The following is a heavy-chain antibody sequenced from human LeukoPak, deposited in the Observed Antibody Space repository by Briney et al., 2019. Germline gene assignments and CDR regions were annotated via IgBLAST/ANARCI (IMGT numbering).Heavy chain of an antibody. CDR2: ISSNGDSA. CDR3: ARGEAWGNLDY. J-gene: IGHJ4*02. V-gene: IGHV3-64*01. D-gene: IGHD3-16*01. CDR1: GFTFSSYA. Sequence: PGGSLRLSCAVSGFTFSSYAMHWVRQAPGKGLEYVSAISSNGDSAYYAHSVKGRFTISRDNSKNTLYLQMGSLRVEDMAVYYCARGEAWGNLDYWGQGTLVIVSS.